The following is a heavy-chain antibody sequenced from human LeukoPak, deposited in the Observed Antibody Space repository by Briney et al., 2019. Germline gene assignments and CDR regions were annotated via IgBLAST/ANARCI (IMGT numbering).Heavy chain of an antibody. CDR3: VRDVPHNWFDT. V-gene: IGHV3-74*01. CDR1: GITFGNNW. Sequence: GGSLRLSCAASGITFGNNWLHWVRQGPGKGLVWISRINSDGGGAIYADSVKGRFTVSRDNAKNTLYLQMNSLRAEDTAVYYCVRDVPHNWFDTWGQGTLVTVSS. J-gene: IGHJ5*02. CDR2: INSDGGGA.